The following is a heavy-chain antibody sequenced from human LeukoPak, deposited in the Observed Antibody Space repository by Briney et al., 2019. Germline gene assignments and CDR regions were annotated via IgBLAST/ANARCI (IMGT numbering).Heavy chain of an antibody. Sequence: GGSLRLSCAASGFTFDDYGMSWVRQAPGKGLEWVSGINWNGGSTGYADSVKGRFTISRDNAKNSLYLQMNSLRAEDTALYYCARGGREYNWNHDAFDIWGQGIMVTVSS. J-gene: IGHJ3*02. V-gene: IGHV3-20*04. CDR1: GFTFDDYG. CDR3: ARGGREYNWNHDAFDI. D-gene: IGHD1-1*01. CDR2: INWNGGST.